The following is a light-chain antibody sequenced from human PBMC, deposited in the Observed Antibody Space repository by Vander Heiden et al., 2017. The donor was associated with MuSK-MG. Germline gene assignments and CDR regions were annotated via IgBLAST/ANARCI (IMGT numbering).Light chain of an antibody. J-gene: IGKJ2*01. V-gene: IGKV1-39*01. CDR1: QSITNY. Sequence: DIQMTQSPSSLSASVGDRVTITCRASQSITNYLNWYQQKPGKAPKLLIYGASSLQSGVPSRFSGSGSGTDFTLTITSLQPEDFATYYCQHSDGMFRTFGQGTKLEIK. CDR2: GAS. CDR3: QHSDGMFRT.